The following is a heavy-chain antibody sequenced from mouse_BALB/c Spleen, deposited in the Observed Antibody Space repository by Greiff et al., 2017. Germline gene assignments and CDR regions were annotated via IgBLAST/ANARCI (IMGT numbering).Heavy chain of an antibody. CDR3: ARHGDDYLYYAMDY. CDR2: ISSGGSYT. D-gene: IGHD2-4*01. J-gene: IGHJ4*01. V-gene: IGHV5-6*01. CDR1: GFTFSSYG. Sequence: EVNLVESGGDLVKPGGSLKLSCAASGFTFSSYGMSWVRQTPDKRLEWVATISSGGSYTYYPDSVKGRFTISRDNAKNTLYLQMSSLKSEDTAMYYCARHGDDYLYYAMDYWGQGTSVTVSS.